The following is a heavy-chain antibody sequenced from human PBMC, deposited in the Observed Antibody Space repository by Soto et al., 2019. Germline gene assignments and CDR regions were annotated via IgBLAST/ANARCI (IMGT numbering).Heavy chain of an antibody. V-gene: IGHV3-23*01. CDR1: GFSFSVFA. CDR3: AKDWSGGASDV. Sequence: EVDLLESGGSLAQPGGSRRLSCAASGFSFSVFAMTWVRQAPGKGLEWVSRISGSGGSTYYADSVKGRFTISRDNSKNMLYLQMNSLRGEDTAVYYCAKDWSGGASDVWGQGTMVIVSS. J-gene: IGHJ3*01. CDR2: ISGSGGST. D-gene: IGHD3-16*01.